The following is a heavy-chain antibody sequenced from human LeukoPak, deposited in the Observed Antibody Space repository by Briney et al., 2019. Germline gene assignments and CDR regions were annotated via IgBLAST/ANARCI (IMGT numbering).Heavy chain of an antibody. CDR2: IIAIFGTA. CDR3: ARGANIAVAGTRRRIFDY. CDR1: GGTFSSYA. D-gene: IGHD6-19*01. Sequence: SVKVSCKASGGTFSSYAISWVRQAPGQGLEWMGGIIAIFGTANYAQKFQGRVTITTDESTSTAHMELSSLRSEDTAVYYCARGANIAVAGTRRRIFDYWGQGTLVTVSS. J-gene: IGHJ4*02. V-gene: IGHV1-69*05.